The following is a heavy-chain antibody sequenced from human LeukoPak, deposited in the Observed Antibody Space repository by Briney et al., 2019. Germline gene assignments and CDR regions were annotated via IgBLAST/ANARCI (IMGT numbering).Heavy chain of an antibody. CDR3: ARGPKFDY. CDR2: INHSGST. CDR1: GGSFSGYY. V-gene: IGHV4-34*01. J-gene: IGHJ4*02. Sequence: SETLSLTCAVYGGSFSGYYWSWIRQPPGKGLEWIGEINHSGSTNYNPSLKSRVTISVDTSKNQFSLKLSSVTAADTAVYYCARGPKFDYWGQGTLVTVSS.